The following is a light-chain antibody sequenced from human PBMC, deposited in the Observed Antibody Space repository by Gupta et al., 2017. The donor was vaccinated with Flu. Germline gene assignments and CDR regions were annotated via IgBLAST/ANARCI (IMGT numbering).Light chain of an antibody. CDR1: SSDVGGYNY. Sequence: QSALTQPPSASGSPGQSVTISCTGTSSDVGGYNYVSWYQQHPGKAPKLMIYEVSKRPSGVPDRFSGSKSGNTASLTVSGLQAEDEAEDYCSSYAGSNNVFGTGTKVTVL. CDR2: EVS. CDR3: SSYAGSNNV. J-gene: IGLJ1*01. V-gene: IGLV2-8*01.